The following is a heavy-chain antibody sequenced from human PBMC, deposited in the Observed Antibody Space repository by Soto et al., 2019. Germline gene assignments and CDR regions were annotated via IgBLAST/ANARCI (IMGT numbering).Heavy chain of an antibody. D-gene: IGHD1-20*01. Sequence: EVQLVESGGGLVQPGGSLRLSCAASEFTFDKYYMTWVRQAPGKGPEWVANIKPDGSEQYYVDSVKGRFTISRDNANNSLYLQMNSLRAEDTAVYFCARGNWNYYYGFDVWGQGTTVTVPS. CDR1: EFTFDKYY. CDR2: IKPDGSEQ. CDR3: ARGNWNYYYGFDV. J-gene: IGHJ6*02. V-gene: IGHV3-7*01.